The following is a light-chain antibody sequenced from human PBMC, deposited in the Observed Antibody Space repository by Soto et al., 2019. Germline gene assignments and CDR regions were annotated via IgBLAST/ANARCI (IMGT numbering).Light chain of an antibody. J-gene: IGLJ1*01. CDR1: SSDVGSYNL. CDR2: EGS. Sequence: QSVLTQPASVSGSPGQSITISCTGTSSDVGSYNLVSWYQQHPGKAPKLMIYEGSKRPSGVSNRFSGSKSGNTASLTISGLQAEDEADYYCCSYAGSSTFSNYVFGTGTKLTV. CDR3: CSYAGSSTFSNYV. V-gene: IGLV2-23*03.